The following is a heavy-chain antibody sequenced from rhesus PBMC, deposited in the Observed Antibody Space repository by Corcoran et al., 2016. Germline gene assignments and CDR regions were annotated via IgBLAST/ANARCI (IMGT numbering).Heavy chain of an antibody. CDR1: GGSISSGYG. Sequence: QVQLQESGPGLVKPSETLSLTCGVSGGSISSGYGWSWIRQPPGKGLEWIGYIYGSSGNTNYNPSLKRRVTISKDPSKNQFSLKLSSVTAADTAVYYCARNPPGDYSGSYSFDYWGQGVLVTVSS. D-gene: IGHD3-16*01. CDR2: IYGSSGNT. V-gene: IGHV4S7*01. J-gene: IGHJ4*01. CDR3: ARNPPGDYSGSYSFDY.